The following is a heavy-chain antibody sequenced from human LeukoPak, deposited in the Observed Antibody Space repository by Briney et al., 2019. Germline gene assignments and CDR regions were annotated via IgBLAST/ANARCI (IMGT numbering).Heavy chain of an antibody. Sequence: PSETLSLTCTVSGYSISSGYYWGWIRQPPGKGLEWIGSIYHSGSTYYSPSLKSRVTISVGTSKNQFPLKLSSVTAADTAVYYCARGRVVTAIRGWYFDLWGRGTLVTVSS. V-gene: IGHV4-38-2*02. J-gene: IGHJ2*01. D-gene: IGHD2-21*02. CDR1: GYSISSGYY. CDR3: ARGRVVTAIRGWYFDL. CDR2: IYHSGST.